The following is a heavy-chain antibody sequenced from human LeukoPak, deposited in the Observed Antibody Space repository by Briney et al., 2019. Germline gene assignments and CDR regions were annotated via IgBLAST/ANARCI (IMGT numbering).Heavy chain of an antibody. CDR3: ARHYNSSWYRRDAFDI. V-gene: IGHV5-51*01. CDR2: IYPADSDT. D-gene: IGHD6-13*01. CDR1: GYSLTTYW. J-gene: IGHJ3*02. Sequence: GESLKISCRGSGYSLTTYWIAWVRQMPGKGLEWMGIIYPADSDTRYSPSFQGQVTISADKSISTAYLHWSSLKASDTVMYYCARHYNSSWYRRDAFDIWGQGTMVTVSS.